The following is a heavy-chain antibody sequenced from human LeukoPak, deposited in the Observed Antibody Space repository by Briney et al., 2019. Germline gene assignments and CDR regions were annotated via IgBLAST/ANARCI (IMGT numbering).Heavy chain of an antibody. Sequence: GGSLRLSCAASGFTFSNYEMNWVRQAPGKGLEWVSYISSSGTTIYYADSVKGRFTISRDNAKNSPYLQMNSLRAEDTAVYYCARKLVHYFNYWGQGTLVTVSS. J-gene: IGHJ4*02. V-gene: IGHV3-48*03. CDR1: GFTFSNYE. CDR3: ARKLVHYFNY. CDR2: ISSSGTTI. D-gene: IGHD6-6*01.